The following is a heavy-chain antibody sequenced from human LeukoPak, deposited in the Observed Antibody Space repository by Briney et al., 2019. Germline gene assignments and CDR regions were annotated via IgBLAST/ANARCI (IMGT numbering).Heavy chain of an antibody. CDR3: ARLGFRYSSRYFDS. Sequence: ASVKVSCKASGYTFTGYYMHWVRQAPGQGLEWMGLISAYNGNTNYAQKLQGRVSMTTDTSTSTAYMELRSLRSDDTAVYYCARLGFRYSSRYFDSWGQGTLVTVSS. V-gene: IGHV1-18*04. CDR1: GYTFTGYY. CDR2: ISAYNGNT. D-gene: IGHD6-13*01. J-gene: IGHJ4*02.